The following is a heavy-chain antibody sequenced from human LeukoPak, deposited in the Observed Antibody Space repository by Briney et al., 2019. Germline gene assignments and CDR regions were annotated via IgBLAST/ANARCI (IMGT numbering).Heavy chain of an antibody. Sequence: PSETLSLTCTVSGGSISSSSYYWGWIRQPPGKGLEWIGSIYYSGITYYNPSLKSRVTISVDASKNQFSLKLSSVTAADTAVYYCARWCWIAAAPRGWFDPWGQGTLVTVSS. CDR2: IYYSGIT. V-gene: IGHV4-39*01. J-gene: IGHJ5*02. CDR3: ARWCWIAAAPRGWFDP. CDR1: GGSISSSSYY. D-gene: IGHD6-13*01.